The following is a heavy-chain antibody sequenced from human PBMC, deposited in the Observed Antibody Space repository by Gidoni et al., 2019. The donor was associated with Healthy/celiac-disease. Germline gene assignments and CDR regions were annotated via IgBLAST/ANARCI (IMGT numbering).Heavy chain of an antibody. V-gene: IGHV4-39*07. Sequence: QLQLQESGPGLVKPSETLSLTCTVSGGSISSSSYYWGWIRQPPGKGLEWIGSSYYSGSTYYNPSLKSRVTISVDTSKNQFSLKLSSVTAADTAVYYCARMVIVVVPAAMPQGAFDIWGQGTMVTVSS. CDR1: GGSISSSSYY. J-gene: IGHJ3*02. CDR2: SYYSGST. D-gene: IGHD2-2*03. CDR3: ARMVIVVVPAAMPQGAFDI.